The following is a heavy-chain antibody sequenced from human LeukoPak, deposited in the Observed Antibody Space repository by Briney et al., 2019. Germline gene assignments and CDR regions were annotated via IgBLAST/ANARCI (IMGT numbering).Heavy chain of an antibody. CDR2: ISSSDSTI. CDR3: ARDRGSGSYVNWFDP. CDR1: GFTFSDYY. Sequence: PGGSLRLSCAASGFTFSDYYMSWIRQAPGKGLEWVSYISSSDSTIYYVDSVKGRFTISRDNAKNSLYLQMNSLRAEDTAVYYCARDRGSGSYVNWFDPWGQGTLVTVSS. V-gene: IGHV3-11*01. J-gene: IGHJ5*02. D-gene: IGHD1-26*01.